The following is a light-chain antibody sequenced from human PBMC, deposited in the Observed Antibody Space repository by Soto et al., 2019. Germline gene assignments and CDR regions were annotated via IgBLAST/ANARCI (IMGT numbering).Light chain of an antibody. V-gene: IGKV3D-20*02. CDR1: QTVRNNY. Sequence: EFVLTQSPGTLSLSPGERATLSGRASQTVRNNYLAWYQQKPGQAPRLLIYDASSRATGIPARFSGSGSGTDFTLTISSLEPEDFAVYYCQQRSNWPWTFGQGTKVDIK. CDR3: QQRSNWPWT. CDR2: DAS. J-gene: IGKJ1*01.